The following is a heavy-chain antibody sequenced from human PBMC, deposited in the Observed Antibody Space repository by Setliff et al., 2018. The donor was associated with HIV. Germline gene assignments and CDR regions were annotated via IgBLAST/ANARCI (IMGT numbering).Heavy chain of an antibody. CDR3: ARSRTSSGYYGVTGYGMDV. J-gene: IGHJ6*02. V-gene: IGHV4-59*11. D-gene: IGHD3-22*01. CDR1: GGSISGHY. Sequence: SETLSLTCTVSGGSISGHYWSWIRQTPGKGLEWIGYVYSNGNTDYNPSLKSRVTISVATSKNQFSLKLNSVTTADTAVYYCARSRTSSGYYGVTGYGMDVWGQGTTVTVSS. CDR2: VYSNGNT.